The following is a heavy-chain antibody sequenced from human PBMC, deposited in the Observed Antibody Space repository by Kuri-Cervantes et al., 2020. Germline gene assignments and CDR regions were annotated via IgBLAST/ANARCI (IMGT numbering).Heavy chain of an antibody. V-gene: IGHV4-39*07. CDR1: GGSISSSSYY. CDR2: IYYSGST. Sequence: SETLSLTCTVSGGSISSSSYYWGWIRQPPGKGLEWIGSIYYSGSTYYNPSLKSRVTISVDTSKNQFSLKLSSVTAADTAVYYCARVVFRYYYDSSAQLGNWFDPWGQGTLVTVSS. D-gene: IGHD3-22*01. CDR3: ARVVFRYYYDSSAQLGNWFDP. J-gene: IGHJ5*02.